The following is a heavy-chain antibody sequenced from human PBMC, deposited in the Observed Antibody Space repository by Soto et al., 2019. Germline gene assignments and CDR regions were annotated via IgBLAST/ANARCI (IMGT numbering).Heavy chain of an antibody. CDR1: GYPFTSYY. J-gene: IGHJ4*02. CDR3: ARDLALTHTNRPYSGSGSYSSHLLDY. Sequence: XSVKGPCNASGYPFTSYYMHWVRQAPGQGLEWMGIINPSGGSTSYAQKFQGRVTMTRDTSTSTVYMELSSLRSEDTAVYYCARDLALTHTNRPYSGSGSYSSHLLDYWGQGTLVTVSS. CDR2: INPSGGST. D-gene: IGHD3-10*01. V-gene: IGHV1-46*01.